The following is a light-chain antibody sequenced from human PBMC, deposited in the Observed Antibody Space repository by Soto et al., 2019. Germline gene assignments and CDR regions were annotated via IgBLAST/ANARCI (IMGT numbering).Light chain of an antibody. CDR1: QSINNY. CDR3: PQRFNWQVT. J-gene: IGKJ5*01. Sequence: EIVLTQSPVTLSLSPGERATLSCRASQSINNYLAWYQQKPGQAPRLLIYDASNRATGIPARFSGSGSGTDFTLTISSLEPEDFAVYYCPQRFNWQVTFGQGTRLDIK. V-gene: IGKV3-11*01. CDR2: DAS.